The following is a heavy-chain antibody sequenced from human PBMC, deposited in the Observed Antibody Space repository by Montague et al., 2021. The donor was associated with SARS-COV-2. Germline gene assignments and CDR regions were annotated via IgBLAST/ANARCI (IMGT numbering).Heavy chain of an antibody. J-gene: IGHJ4*02. CDR3: AAGQSSSWL. Sequence: SLRLFCAASGFTFSSYWMSWVRQAPGKGLEWVATIKQDGSEKYYVDSVKGRFTISRDDAKNSLYLQMNSLRAEDTAVYYCAAGQSSSWLWGQGTLVTVSS. D-gene: IGHD6-13*01. CDR1: GFTFSSYW. CDR2: IKQDGSEK. V-gene: IGHV3-7*01.